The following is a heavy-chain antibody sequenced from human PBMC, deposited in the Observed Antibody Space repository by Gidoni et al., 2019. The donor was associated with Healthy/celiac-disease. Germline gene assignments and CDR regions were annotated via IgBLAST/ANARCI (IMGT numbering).Heavy chain of an antibody. J-gene: IGHJ5*02. D-gene: IGHD3-22*01. V-gene: IGHV4-39*01. CDR1: GSSSSSSSYY. CDR2: IYYSGST. CDR3: ARHSGAPFAWLLDWFDP. Sequence: LQLQESAPGLVKPSETLSLTCSVSGSSSSSSSYYWGWSRQPPGKWLEWIVSIYYSGSTYYNPSLKSRVTISVDTAKNKFSLKLSFVTAADTAVYYCARHSGAPFAWLLDWFDPWGQGTLVTVSS.